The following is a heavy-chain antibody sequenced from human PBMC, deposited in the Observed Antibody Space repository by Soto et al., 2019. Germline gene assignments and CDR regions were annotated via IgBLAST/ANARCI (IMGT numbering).Heavy chain of an antibody. CDR3: ARGGILRYFDWPMLFDY. D-gene: IGHD3-9*01. CDR2: INAGNGNT. Sequence: GASVKVSCKASGYTFTSYAMHWVRQAPGQRLEWMGWINAGNGNTKYSQKFQGRVTITRDTSASTAYMELSSLRSEDTAVYYCARGGILRYFDWPMLFDYWGQGTLVTVSS. V-gene: IGHV1-3*01. CDR1: GYTFTSYA. J-gene: IGHJ4*02.